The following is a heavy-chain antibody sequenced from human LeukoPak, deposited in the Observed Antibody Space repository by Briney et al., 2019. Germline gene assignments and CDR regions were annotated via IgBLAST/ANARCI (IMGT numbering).Heavy chain of an antibody. D-gene: IGHD1-26*01. Sequence: GGSLRLSCAASGFTFSSYGMHWVRQAPGKGLEWVANIEQDGSEKWYVDSVKGRFTISRDNSKNSLYLQMKSLRAEDTALYYCARRGYHDYSGFDYWGQGTLVTVSS. CDR2: IEQDGSEK. CDR1: GFTFSSYG. V-gene: IGHV3-7*01. J-gene: IGHJ4*02. CDR3: ARRGYHDYSGFDY.